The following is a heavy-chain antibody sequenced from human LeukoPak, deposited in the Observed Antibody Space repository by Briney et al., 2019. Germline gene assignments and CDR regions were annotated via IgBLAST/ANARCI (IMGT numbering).Heavy chain of an antibody. CDR2: ISGSGGST. Sequence: PGGSLRLSCAASGFTFSSYAMSWVRQAPGKGLEWVSAISGSGGSTYYADSVKGRFTISRDNSKNALYLQMNSLRAEDTAVYYCAKHHPMVPNPEDYDYVWGSPPGDYWGQGTLVTVSS. V-gene: IGHV3-23*01. D-gene: IGHD3-16*01. J-gene: IGHJ4*02. CDR3: AKHHPMVPNPEDYDYVWGSPPGDY. CDR1: GFTFSSYA.